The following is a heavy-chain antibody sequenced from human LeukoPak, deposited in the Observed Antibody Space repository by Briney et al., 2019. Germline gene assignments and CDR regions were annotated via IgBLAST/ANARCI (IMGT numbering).Heavy chain of an antibody. Sequence: ASVKVSCKTSGYIFSSYAISWVRQAPGQGLEWMGWISGYNGNTNYAQNPQGRVTMTTDTSTNTAYLELRSLRSDDTAVYYCARHPGIVVADTDWFDPWGQGTLVTVSS. CDR2: ISGYNGNT. J-gene: IGHJ5*02. CDR3: ARHPGIVVADTDWFDP. CDR1: GYIFSSYA. D-gene: IGHD6-19*01. V-gene: IGHV1-18*01.